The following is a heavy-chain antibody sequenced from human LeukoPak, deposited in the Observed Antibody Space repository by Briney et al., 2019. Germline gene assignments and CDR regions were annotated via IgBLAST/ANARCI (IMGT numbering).Heavy chain of an antibody. CDR2: IYYSGST. J-gene: IGHJ4*02. CDR1: GGSISSNSYY. D-gene: IGHD6-19*01. Sequence: SETLSLTCTVSGGSISSNSYYWGWIRQPPGKGLEWIGSIYYSGSTYYNPSLKSRVTISVDTSKNQFSLKLSSVTAADTAVYYCARGQYSSGWYGVYYWGQGTLVTVSS. CDR3: ARGQYSSGWYGVYY. V-gene: IGHV4-39*07.